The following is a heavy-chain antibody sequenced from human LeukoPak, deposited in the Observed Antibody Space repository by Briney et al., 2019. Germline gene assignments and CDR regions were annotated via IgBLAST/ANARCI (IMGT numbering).Heavy chain of an antibody. CDR3: AREFTRVTWTWFDP. J-gene: IGHJ5*02. CDR1: GYTFTSYA. CDR2: INTNTGNP. D-gene: IGHD3/OR15-3a*01. V-gene: IGHV7-4-1*02. Sequence: ASVKVSCKASGYTFTSYAMNWVRQAPGQGLEWMGWINTNTGNPTYAQGFTGRFVFSLDTSVSTAYLQISSLKAEDTAVYYCAREFTRVTWTWFDPWGQGTLVTVSS.